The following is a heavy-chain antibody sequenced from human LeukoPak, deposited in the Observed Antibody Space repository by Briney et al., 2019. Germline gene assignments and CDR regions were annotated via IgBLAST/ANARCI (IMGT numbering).Heavy chain of an antibody. Sequence: PSETLSLTCSVSGGSISSSSYFWGWIRQPPGKGLEWIGSIYYSGNTYCNPSLKSRVTISLDTSKNQFSLKVSSVSAADTAVYYCARHWGFGDFSWFDPWGQGTLVTVSS. CDR1: GGSISSSSYF. CDR2: IYYSGNT. CDR3: ARHWGFGDFSWFDP. V-gene: IGHV4-39*01. J-gene: IGHJ5*02. D-gene: IGHD3-10*01.